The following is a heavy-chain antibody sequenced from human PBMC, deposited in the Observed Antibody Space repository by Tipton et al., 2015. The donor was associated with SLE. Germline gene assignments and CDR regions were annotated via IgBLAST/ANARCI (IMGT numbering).Heavy chain of an antibody. V-gene: IGHV3-23*01. CDR1: GFIFRDYA. D-gene: IGHD2-21*01. J-gene: IGHJ4*02. CDR3: AKEILWPY. CDR2: ISGSGGRA. Sequence: SLRLSCAASGFIFRDYAMTWVRQAPGKGLEWVSAISGSGGRAYYADSVKGRFTISRDNSKNTLNLQMNSLRAEDTALYYCAKEILWPYWGQGTLVTVSS.